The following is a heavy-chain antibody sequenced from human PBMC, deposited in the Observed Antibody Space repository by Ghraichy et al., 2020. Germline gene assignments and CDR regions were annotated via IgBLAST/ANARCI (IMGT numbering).Heavy chain of an antibody. Sequence: GGSLRLSCAASGFTFSSYEMNWVRQAPGKGLEWVSYISSSGSTIYYADSVKGRFTISRDNAKNSLYLQMNSLRAEDTAVYYCARLDSSGHLGYWGQGTLVTVSS. CDR3: ARLDSSGHLGY. CDR1: GFTFSSYE. V-gene: IGHV3-48*03. D-gene: IGHD6-19*01. J-gene: IGHJ4*02. CDR2: ISSSGSTI.